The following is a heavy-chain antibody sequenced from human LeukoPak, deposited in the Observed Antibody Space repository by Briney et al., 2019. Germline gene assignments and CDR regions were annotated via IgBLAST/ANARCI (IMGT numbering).Heavy chain of an antibody. J-gene: IGHJ5*02. V-gene: IGHV4-59*01. D-gene: IGHD3-10*01. CDR3: ARGVTMVRGTGLNWFDP. Sequence: SETLSLTCTVSGGSISSYYWSWIRQPPGKGLEWIGYIYYSGSTNYSPSLKSRVTISVDTSKNQFSLKLSSVTAADTAVYYCARGVTMVRGTGLNWFDPWGQGTLVTVSS. CDR1: GGSISSYY. CDR2: IYYSGST.